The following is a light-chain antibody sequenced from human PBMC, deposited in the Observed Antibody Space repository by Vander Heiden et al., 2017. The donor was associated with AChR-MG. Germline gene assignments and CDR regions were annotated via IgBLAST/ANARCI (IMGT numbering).Light chain of an antibody. CDR3: SSYTPTSTLV. V-gene: IGLV2-14*03. CDR1: SSDVGTYNY. CDR2: DVS. Sequence: QSALTQPASVSGSSGQSVTISCTGTSSDVGTYNYVSWYQQHPGKAPKLMIYDVSNRPSGVSNRFSGSKSGNTASLTISGLQAEDVADYFCSSYTPTSTLVFGGGTELTVL. J-gene: IGLJ3*02.